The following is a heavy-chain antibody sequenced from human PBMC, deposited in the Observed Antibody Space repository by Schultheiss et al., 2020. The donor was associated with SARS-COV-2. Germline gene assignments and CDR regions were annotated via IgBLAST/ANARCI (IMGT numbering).Heavy chain of an antibody. CDR1: GFNLRNYW. V-gene: IGHV3-7*03. CDR3: VKEGEEMGTS. Sequence: GGSLRLSCAASGFNLRNYWMSWVRQAPGKGLQWVANIKQDGSVEHYVDSVRGRFIISRDNAKNSLDLQMNSLRVDDTAVYYCVKEGEEMGTSWGQGTLVTVSS. J-gene: IGHJ4*02. CDR2: IKQDGSVE. D-gene: IGHD5-24*01.